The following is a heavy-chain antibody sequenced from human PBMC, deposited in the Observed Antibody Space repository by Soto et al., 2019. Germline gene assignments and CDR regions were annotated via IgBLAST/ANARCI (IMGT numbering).Heavy chain of an antibody. D-gene: IGHD6-13*01. Sequence: HPGGSLRLSCAASGFTFSSYAMHWVRQAPGKGLEWVAVISYDGSNKYYADSVKGRFTISRDNSKNTLYLQMNSLRAEDTAVYYCARAQGKQPEDYYYGMDVWGQGTTVTVSS. V-gene: IGHV3-30-3*01. CDR3: ARAQGKQPEDYYYGMDV. CDR1: GFTFSSYA. CDR2: ISYDGSNK. J-gene: IGHJ6*02.